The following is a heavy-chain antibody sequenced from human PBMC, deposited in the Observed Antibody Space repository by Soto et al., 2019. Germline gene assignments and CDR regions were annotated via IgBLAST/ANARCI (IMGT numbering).Heavy chain of an antibody. J-gene: IGHJ2*01. D-gene: IGHD6-19*01. Sequence: PSQTLSLTCAISGDSVSSNSAAWNWIRQSPSRGLEWLGRTYYRSKWYNDYAVSVKSRIAINPDTSKNQFSLQLNSVTPEDTAVYYCARDSYSRGWTGVYWYFDLWGRGTLVTVSS. CDR3: ARDSYSRGWTGVYWYFDL. CDR1: GDSVSSNSAA. V-gene: IGHV6-1*01. CDR2: TYYRSKWYN.